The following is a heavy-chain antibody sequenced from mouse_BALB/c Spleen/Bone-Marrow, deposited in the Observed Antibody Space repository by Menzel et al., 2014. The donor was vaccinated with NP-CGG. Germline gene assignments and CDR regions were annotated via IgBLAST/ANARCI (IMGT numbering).Heavy chain of an antibody. D-gene: IGHD1-1*01. Sequence: VHLVESGAELARPGASVKMSCQASGYTFTRYTMHWEKKRPGQGLEWIGYIIPNSGYSNYNQKFKDKATLTADKSSSTAYVQLSSLTSEDSAVYYCTIRYYAMDYWGQGTSVTVSS. CDR1: GYTFTRYT. J-gene: IGHJ4*01. CDR2: IIPNSGYS. V-gene: IGHV1-4*01. CDR3: TIRYYAMDY.